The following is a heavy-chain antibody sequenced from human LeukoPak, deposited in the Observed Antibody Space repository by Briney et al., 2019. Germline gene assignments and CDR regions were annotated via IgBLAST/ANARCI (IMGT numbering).Heavy chain of an antibody. CDR3: ARVADYDFWSGYHAYPDY. CDR1: GYTFTSYY. D-gene: IGHD3-3*01. CDR2: INPSGGST. Sequence: EASVKVSCKASGYTFTSYYIHWVRQAPGQGLEWMGIINPSGGSTSYAQKFQGRVTMTRDTSTSTVYMELSSLRSEDTAVYYCARVADYDFWSGYHAYPDYWGQGTLVTVSS. J-gene: IGHJ4*02. V-gene: IGHV1-46*01.